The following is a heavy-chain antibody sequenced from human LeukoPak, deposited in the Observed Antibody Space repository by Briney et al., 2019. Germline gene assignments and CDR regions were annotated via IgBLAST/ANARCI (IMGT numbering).Heavy chain of an antibody. D-gene: IGHD3-10*01. J-gene: IGHJ4*02. V-gene: IGHV4-34*01. CDR2: INHSGST. Sequence: SETLSLTCAVYGGSFSGYYWSWIREPPGKGLVWMGEINHSGSTNYNPSLKSRVTISVDTSKNQFSLKLSSVTAADTAVYYCARAYYGSGSYYPFDYWGQGTLVTVSS. CDR1: GGSFSGYY. CDR3: ARAYYGSGSYYPFDY.